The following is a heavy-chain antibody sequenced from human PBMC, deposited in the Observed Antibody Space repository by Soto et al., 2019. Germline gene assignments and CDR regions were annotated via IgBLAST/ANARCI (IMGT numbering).Heavy chain of an antibody. CDR3: ARPMAALFDY. Sequence: SETLSLTCTVSGGSISSSSYYWGWIRQPPGKGLEWIGSIYYSGSTYYNPSLKSRVTISVDTSKNQFSLKLSSVTAADTAVYYCARPMAALFDYWGQGTLVTVSS. D-gene: IGHD6-13*01. CDR2: IYYSGST. J-gene: IGHJ4*02. CDR1: GGSISSSSYY. V-gene: IGHV4-39*01.